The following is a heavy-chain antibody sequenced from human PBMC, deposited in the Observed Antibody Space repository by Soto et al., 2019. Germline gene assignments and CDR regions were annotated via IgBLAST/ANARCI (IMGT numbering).Heavy chain of an antibody. CDR3: AHSPPYQTSWDPDY. J-gene: IGHJ4*02. CDR1: GFSFSTPGVG. D-gene: IGHD2-2*01. CDR2: IYWDDDK. Sequence: QITLKESGPTLVKPTQTLTLTCSFPGFSFSTPGVGVGWIRQPPGKPLEWLALIYWDDDKRYSPSLRSRLTITKDTSRHQVVLIMTNMDPLDTATYYCAHSPPYQTSWDPDYWGQGTLVTVSS. V-gene: IGHV2-5*02.